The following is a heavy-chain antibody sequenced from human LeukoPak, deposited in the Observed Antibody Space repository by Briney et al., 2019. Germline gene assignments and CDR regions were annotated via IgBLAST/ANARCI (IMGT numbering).Heavy chain of an antibody. J-gene: IGHJ5*02. CDR2: IYSSGST. D-gene: IGHD1-1*01. CDR3: ARHSPIIRRLNWFDP. CDR1: GGSISSGTYY. Sequence: PSETLSLTCTVSGGSISSGTYYWTWIRQPAGKGLEWIGRIYSSGSTSYNPSLDSRVRISIDTSKNQFSLKLSSVTAADTAVYYCARHSPIIRRLNWFDPWGQGTLVTVSS. V-gene: IGHV4-61*02.